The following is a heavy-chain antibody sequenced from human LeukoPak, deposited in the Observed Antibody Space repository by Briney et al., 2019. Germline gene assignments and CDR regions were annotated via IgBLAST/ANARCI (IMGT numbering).Heavy chain of an antibody. CDR1: GFNFSTYS. CDR2: IRYDGSNK. CDR3: AKDEGALVVVPAAMDFDY. D-gene: IGHD2-2*01. J-gene: IGHJ4*02. Sequence: PGGSLRLSCAASGFNFSTYSMNWVRQAPGKGLEWVAFIRYDGSNKYYADSVKGRFTISRDNSKNTLYLQMNSLRAEDTAVYYCAKDEGALVVVPAAMDFDYWGQGTLVTVSS. V-gene: IGHV3-30*02.